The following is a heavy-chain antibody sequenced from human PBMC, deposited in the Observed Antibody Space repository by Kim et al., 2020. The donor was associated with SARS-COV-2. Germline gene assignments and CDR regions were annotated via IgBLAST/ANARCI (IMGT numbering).Heavy chain of an antibody. CDR3: ARGLAVTQSFDI. CDR1: GGTFSAYT. CDR2: IIPIFGTS. Sequence: SVKVSCKASGGTFSAYTITWVRQAHGHGLEWMGGIIPIFGTSSFAQKFQGRVTITADESTATAYMELTSLRSGDTAVYYCARGLAVTQSFDIWGQGT. D-gene: IGHD5-18*01. J-gene: IGHJ3*02. V-gene: IGHV1-69*13.